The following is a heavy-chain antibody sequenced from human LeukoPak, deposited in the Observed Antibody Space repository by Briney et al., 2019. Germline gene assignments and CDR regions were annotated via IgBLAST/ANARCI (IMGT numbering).Heavy chain of an antibody. CDR1: GGSFSGYY. Sequence: SETLSLTCAVYGGSFSGYYWSWIRQPPGRGLEWIGEINHSGSTNYNPSLKSRVTISVDTSKNQFSLKLSPVTAADPAVYYCTRRSYGAKLRAFYSWGQGITVTVSS. V-gene: IGHV4-34*01. CDR2: INHSGST. CDR3: TRRSYGAKLRAFYS. J-gene: IGHJ3*02. D-gene: IGHD4/OR15-4a*01.